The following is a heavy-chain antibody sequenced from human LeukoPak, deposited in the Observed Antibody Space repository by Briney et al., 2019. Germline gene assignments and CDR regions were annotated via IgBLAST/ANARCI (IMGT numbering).Heavy chain of an antibody. Sequence: SQTLSLTCAISGDSVPRNSATWNWIRQSPSRGLEWLGRTYYRSKWYIDYAVSVKSRIAINTDTSKNQFSLQLNSVTPEDTAVYYCARVVVVVDAFDIWGQGTMVTVSS. CDR3: ARVVVVVDAFDI. CDR1: GDSVPRNSAT. D-gene: IGHD3-22*01. J-gene: IGHJ3*02. CDR2: TYYRSKWYI. V-gene: IGHV6-1*01.